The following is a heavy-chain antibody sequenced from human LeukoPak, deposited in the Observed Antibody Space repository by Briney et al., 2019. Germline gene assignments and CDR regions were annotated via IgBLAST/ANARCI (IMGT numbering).Heavy chain of an antibody. J-gene: IGHJ4*02. CDR1: GYSISSGYY. CDR3: AREWSGYDSDY. D-gene: IGHD5-12*01. Sequence: PSETRSLTCTVSGYSISSGYYWGWIRQPPGKGLEWIGSIYHSGSTYYNPSLKSRVTISVDTSKNQFSLKLSSVTAADTAVYYCAREWSGYDSDYWGQGTLVTVSS. CDR2: IYHSGST. V-gene: IGHV4-38-2*02.